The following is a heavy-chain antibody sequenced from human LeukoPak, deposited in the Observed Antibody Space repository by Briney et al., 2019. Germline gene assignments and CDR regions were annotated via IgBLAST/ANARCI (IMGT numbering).Heavy chain of an antibody. V-gene: IGHV3-48*02. CDR3: ARKVLPDNWFDP. CDR1: GFTFSSYC. CDR2: ISGSGFTI. Sequence: GGSLRLSCAASGFTFSSYCMNWVRQAPGKGLEWVSYISGSGFTIYYADSVKGRFTISRDTAKNSLYLQMNSPRDEDTAVYYCARKVLPDNWFDPWGQGTLVTVSS. J-gene: IGHJ5*02. D-gene: IGHD2-8*02.